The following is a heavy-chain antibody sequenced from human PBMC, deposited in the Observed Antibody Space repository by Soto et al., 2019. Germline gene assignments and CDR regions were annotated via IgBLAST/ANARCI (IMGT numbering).Heavy chain of an antibody. CDR1: DDSINRDDFY. CDR2: IYYSGTT. J-gene: IGHJ4*02. Sequence: SETRSLTCTVSDDSINRDDFYWSWIRQPPGKGLEWIGYIYYSGTTYYNPSLKSRITISINTSENHISLQLTSVTAADTALYFCARDRRRGFFDYWGRGTLVTVSS. V-gene: IGHV4-30-4*01. CDR3: ARDRRRGFFDY.